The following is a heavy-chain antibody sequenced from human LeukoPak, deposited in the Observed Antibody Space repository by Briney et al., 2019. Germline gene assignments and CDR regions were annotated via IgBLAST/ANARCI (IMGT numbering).Heavy chain of an antibody. CDR1: GFTFSSYS. V-gene: IGHV3-48*04. CDR3: ARDRGGIGYYMDV. D-gene: IGHD3-16*02. CDR2: ISSSSGNI. Sequence: GGSLRLSCAASGFTFSSYSMNWVRQAPGTGLEWVSYISSSSGNIYNADSVKGRFTISRDNAKTSLYLQMNSLRAEDTALYYCARDRGGIGYYMDVWGKGTTVTVSS. J-gene: IGHJ6*03.